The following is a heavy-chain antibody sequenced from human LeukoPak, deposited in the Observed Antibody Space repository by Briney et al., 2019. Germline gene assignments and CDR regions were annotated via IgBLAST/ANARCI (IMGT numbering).Heavy chain of an antibody. J-gene: IGHJ4*02. D-gene: IGHD3-22*01. Sequence: GGSLRLSCAASGFTFSSYAMHWVRQAPGKGLEYVSAMSSNGGSTYYANSVKGRFTISRDNSKNTLYLQMGSLRAEDMAVYYCARGYYDSSGYYSPYYFDYWGQGTLVTVSS. CDR2: MSSNGGST. CDR1: GFTFSSYA. V-gene: IGHV3-64*01. CDR3: ARGYYDSSGYYSPYYFDY.